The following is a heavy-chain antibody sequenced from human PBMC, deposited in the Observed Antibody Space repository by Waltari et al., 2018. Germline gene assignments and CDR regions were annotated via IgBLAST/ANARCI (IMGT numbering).Heavy chain of an antibody. D-gene: IGHD6-13*01. V-gene: IGHV3-7*01. Sequence: EVQLVESGGGLVQPGGSLRLSCGGTGFTLSSFWMSWVRQAPGKGLDWLAKMNRDGMETYYVDSVKGRFTISRDNAKNSLYLEMNTLRVEDTAIYYCARLSSSWNEKGAFDIWGQGTMVTVSS. CDR2: MNRDGMET. J-gene: IGHJ3*02. CDR3: ARLSSSWNEKGAFDI. CDR1: GFTLSSFW.